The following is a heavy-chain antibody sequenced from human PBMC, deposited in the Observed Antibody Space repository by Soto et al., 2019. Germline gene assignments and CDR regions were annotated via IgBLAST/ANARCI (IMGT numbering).Heavy chain of an antibody. V-gene: IGHV4-4*02. Sequence: SETLSLTCAVSGGSISSSNWWSWVRQPPGKGLEWIGEIYHSGSTNYNPSLKSRVTISVDKSKNQFSLKLSSVTAADTAVYYCARVGSGWYVGFDPWGQGTLVTVSS. J-gene: IGHJ5*02. D-gene: IGHD6-19*01. CDR3: ARVGSGWYVGFDP. CDR2: IYHSGST. CDR1: GGSISSSNW.